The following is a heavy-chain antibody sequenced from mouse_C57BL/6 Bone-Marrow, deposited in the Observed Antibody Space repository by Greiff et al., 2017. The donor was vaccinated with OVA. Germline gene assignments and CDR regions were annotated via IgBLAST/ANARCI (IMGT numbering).Heavy chain of an antibody. Sequence: QVQLKESGAELVKPGASVKISCKASGYAFSNYWMNWVKQRPGKGLEWIGQIFPGDGDTNYNGKFKGKATLTADKSSSTAYMHLSSLTSEDSAVYYCAHYGSRLYLHYWGQGTSLTVSS. D-gene: IGHD1-1*01. V-gene: IGHV1-80*01. CDR2: IFPGDGDT. CDR3: AHYGSRLYLHY. CDR1: GYAFSNYW. J-gene: IGHJ2*02.